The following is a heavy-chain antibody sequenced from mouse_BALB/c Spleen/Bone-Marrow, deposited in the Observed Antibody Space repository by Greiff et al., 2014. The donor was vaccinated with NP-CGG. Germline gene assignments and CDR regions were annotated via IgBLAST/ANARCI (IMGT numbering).Heavy chain of an antibody. CDR2: INPGSGGS. D-gene: IGHD2-14*01. CDR3: ARDRLAWFAY. Sequence: QVQLQQSGAELVRPGTSVKVSCKASGYAFTNYLIEWVRQRPGQGLEWVGVINPGSGGSNYNEKFKGKATLTADKSSSTAYMQLSSLTPDGSAVYFCARDRLAWFAYWGQGTLVTVSA. J-gene: IGHJ3*01. V-gene: IGHV1-54*01. CDR1: GYAFTNYL.